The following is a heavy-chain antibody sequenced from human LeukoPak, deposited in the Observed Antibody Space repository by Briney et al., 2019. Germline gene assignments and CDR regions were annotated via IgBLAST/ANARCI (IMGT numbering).Heavy chain of an antibody. V-gene: IGHV3-48*02. CDR1: GFTFNSYN. CDR3: ARAYSSSSGRDAFDS. Sequence: GGSLRLSCAASGFTFNSYNMNWVRQAPGKGLEWVSYISSSSSTIYYADSVKGRFTISRDSAKTSLYLQMNSLRDEDTAVYYCARAYSSSSGRDAFDSWGLGTLVTVSS. J-gene: IGHJ3*02. D-gene: IGHD6-6*01. CDR2: ISSSSSTI.